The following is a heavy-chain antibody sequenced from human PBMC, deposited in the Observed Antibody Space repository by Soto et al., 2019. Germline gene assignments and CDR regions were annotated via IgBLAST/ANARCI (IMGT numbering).Heavy chain of an antibody. CDR1: GFTFSSYS. V-gene: IGHV3-21*01. CDR2: ISSSSSYI. J-gene: IGHJ6*03. D-gene: IGHD6-13*01. CDR3: ARVTGQQLVIYYYYYYMDV. Sequence: EVQLVESGGGLVKPGGSLRLSCAASGFTFSSYSMNWVRQAPGKGLEWVSSISSSSSYIYYADSVKGRFTISRDNAKNSLYLQMNSLRAEDTAVYYCARVTGQQLVIYYYYYYMDVWGKGTTVTVSS.